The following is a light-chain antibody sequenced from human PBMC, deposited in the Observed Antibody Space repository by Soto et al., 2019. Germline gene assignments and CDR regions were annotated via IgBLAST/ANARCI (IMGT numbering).Light chain of an antibody. CDR3: CSYAGRYTWV. J-gene: IGLJ3*02. Sequence: QSPLTQPHSVSGSPGQSVTISCTGTSSDVGAYNYVSWYQQHPGKAPKFMIYAVTKRPSGVPDRFSGSKSGNTASLTISGLQAEDEADYYCCSYAGRYTWVFGGGTKLTLL. CDR2: AVT. V-gene: IGLV2-11*01. CDR1: SSDVGAYNY.